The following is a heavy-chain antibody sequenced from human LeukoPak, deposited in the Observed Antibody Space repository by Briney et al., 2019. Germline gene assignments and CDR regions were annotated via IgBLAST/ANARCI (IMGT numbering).Heavy chain of an antibody. D-gene: IGHD3-16*01. CDR2: ISGSGSST. Sequence: GGSPRLSCAASGFTFSSYAMTWVRQAPGKGLEWVSGISGSGSSTYYADSVKGRFTIFRDNSKNTQYLQMNSLRAEDTAVYFCAKGGGVMTASSFDFWGQGTLVTVSS. V-gene: IGHV3-23*01. J-gene: IGHJ4*02. CDR1: GFTFSSYA. CDR3: AKGGGVMTASSFDF.